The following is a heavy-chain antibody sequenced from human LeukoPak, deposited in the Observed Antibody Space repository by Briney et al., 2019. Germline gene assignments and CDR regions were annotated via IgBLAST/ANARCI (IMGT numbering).Heavy chain of an antibody. CDR3: AGLPYQLLYRYEVDY. D-gene: IGHD2-2*02. CDR2: INHSGST. Sequence: SETLSLTCAVYGGSFSGYYWSWIRQPPGKGLEWIGEINHSGSTNYNPSLKSRVTISVDTSKNQFSLKLSSVTAADTAVYYCAGLPYQLLYRYEVDYWGQGTLVTVSS. V-gene: IGHV4-34*01. CDR1: GGSFSGYY. J-gene: IGHJ4*02.